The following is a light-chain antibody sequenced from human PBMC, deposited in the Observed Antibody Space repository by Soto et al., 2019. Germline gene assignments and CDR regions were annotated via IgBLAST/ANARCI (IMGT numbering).Light chain of an antibody. V-gene: IGKV3-11*01. J-gene: IGKJ4*01. CDR3: QQHINRLS. Sequence: EIVLTQSPATLSLSPGERATLSCRASQRVSNYLAWYQQKPGQAPRLLISDASNSATGIPARFSGSGSGTDFKLTISTLEPEDFAVYYCQQHINRLSFGGGTKVEIK. CDR2: DAS. CDR1: QRVSNY.